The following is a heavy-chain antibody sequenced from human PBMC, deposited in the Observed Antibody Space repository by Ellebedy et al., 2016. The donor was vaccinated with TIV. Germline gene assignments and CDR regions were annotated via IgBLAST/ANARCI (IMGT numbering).Heavy chain of an antibody. CDR2: ISYDGSGK. CDR3: VRDEWVLQYSGLGDF. CDR1: GFIFGSYP. V-gene: IGHV3-30*04. Sequence: GESLKISXAASGFIFGSYPMHWVRQAPGKGLEWLAFISYDGSGKYYADSVKGRFTISRDNSKNTLYLQMNSLRAEDTAVYYCVRDEWVLQYSGLGDFWGQGTLVTVSS. J-gene: IGHJ4*02. D-gene: IGHD5-12*01.